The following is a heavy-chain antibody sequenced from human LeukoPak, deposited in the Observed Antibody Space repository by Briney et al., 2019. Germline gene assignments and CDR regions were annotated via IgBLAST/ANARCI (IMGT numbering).Heavy chain of an antibody. J-gene: IGHJ4*02. CDR2: ITGDGGST. CDR3: ARDMTAAAGTPSFDY. V-gene: IGHV3-43*02. D-gene: IGHD6-13*01. Sequence: SGGTLRLSCAASGFTFDVYAMHWVRHAPGKGLECVSLITGDGGSTYYADSVKGRFTISRDNSKNSLSLQMNSLRIDDTALYYCARDMTAAAGTPSFDYWGQGTLVTVSS. CDR1: GFTFDVYA.